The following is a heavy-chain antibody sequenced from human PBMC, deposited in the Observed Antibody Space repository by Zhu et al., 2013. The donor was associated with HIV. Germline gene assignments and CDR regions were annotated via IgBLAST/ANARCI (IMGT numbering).Heavy chain of an antibody. J-gene: IGHJ6*03. CDR1: GGSISSHY. V-gene: IGHV4-59*11. D-gene: IGHD5-12*01. CDR2: IYYSGST. Sequence: QVQLQESGPGLVKPSETLSLTCTVSGGSISSHYWSWIRQASGKGLEWIGYIYYSGSTNYNPSLESRVTISVDTSKNQFSLKVTSVTAADTAIYYCARVKRVSGNYPYYYMDVWGKGTTVTVSS. CDR3: ARVKRVSGNYPYYYMDV.